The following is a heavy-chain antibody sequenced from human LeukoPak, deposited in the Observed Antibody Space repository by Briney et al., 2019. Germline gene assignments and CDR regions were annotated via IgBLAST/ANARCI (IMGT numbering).Heavy chain of an antibody. J-gene: IGHJ4*02. Sequence: ASVKVSGKASGYTFTSYGISWVRQAPGQGLEWMGWISAYNGNTNYAQKLQGRVTMTTDTSTSTAYMELRSLRSDDTAVYYCARDLYYYGSGSYPFDYWGQGTLVTVSS. D-gene: IGHD3-10*01. CDR1: GYTFTSYG. CDR3: ARDLYYYGSGSYPFDY. V-gene: IGHV1-18*01. CDR2: ISAYNGNT.